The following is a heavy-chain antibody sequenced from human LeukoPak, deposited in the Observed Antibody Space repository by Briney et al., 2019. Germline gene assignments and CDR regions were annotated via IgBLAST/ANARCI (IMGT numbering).Heavy chain of an antibody. CDR1: GGSISSNSYY. CDR2: IYYSGST. D-gene: IGHD3-22*01. J-gene: IGHJ4*02. V-gene: IGHV4-39*01. CDR3: ARTPGQKYYDSSGPFDY. Sequence: PSETLSLTCTVSGGSISSNSYYWGWIRQPPGKGLEWIGSIYYSGSTYYNPSLKSRVTISVDTSKNQFSLKLSSVTAADTAVYYCARTPGQKYYDSSGPFDYWGLGTLVTVSS.